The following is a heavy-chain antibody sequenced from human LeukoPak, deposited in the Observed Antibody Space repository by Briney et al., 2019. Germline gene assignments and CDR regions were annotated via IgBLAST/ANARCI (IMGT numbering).Heavy chain of an antibody. Sequence: SETLSLTCAVYGGSFSDSYWTWIRQPPGKGLEWIGEINHSGSTNYNPSLKSRVTISVDTSKNQFSLKLSSVTAADTAVYYCARTYYDFWSGYDAFDIWGQGTMVTVSS. CDR2: INHSGST. V-gene: IGHV4-34*01. D-gene: IGHD3-3*01. J-gene: IGHJ3*02. CDR3: ARTYYDFWSGYDAFDI. CDR1: GGSFSDSY.